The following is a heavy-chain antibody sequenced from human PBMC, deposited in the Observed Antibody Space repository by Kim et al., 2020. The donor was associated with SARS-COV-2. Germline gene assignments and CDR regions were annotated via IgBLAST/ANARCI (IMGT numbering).Heavy chain of an antibody. J-gene: IGHJ4*02. D-gene: IGHD2-2*01. CDR3: ARDLDGGDGIVVVPAAIGDY. CDR2: ISYDGSNK. Sequence: GGSLRLSCAASGFTFSSYAMHWVRQAPGKGLEWVAVISYDGSNKYYADSVKGRFTISRDNSKNTLYLQMNSLRAEDTAVYYCARDLDGGDGIVVVPAAIGDYWGQGTLVTVSS. V-gene: IGHV3-30*04. CDR1: GFTFSSYA.